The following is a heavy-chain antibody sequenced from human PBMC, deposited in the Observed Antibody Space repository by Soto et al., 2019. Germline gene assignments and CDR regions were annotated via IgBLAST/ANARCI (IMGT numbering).Heavy chain of an antibody. CDR2: IDPNSGAT. Sequence: GASVKVSCKASGYTFTDYYMHWVRQAPGQGLEWMGWIDPNSGATNYAQKFQGRVTMTRDTSISTAYMEVSRLRSDDTAVYYCARDFPSFVGGTDDYWGQGSLVTVSS. CDR1: GYTFTDYY. D-gene: IGHD1-26*01. V-gene: IGHV1-2*02. CDR3: ARDFPSFVGGTDDY. J-gene: IGHJ4*02.